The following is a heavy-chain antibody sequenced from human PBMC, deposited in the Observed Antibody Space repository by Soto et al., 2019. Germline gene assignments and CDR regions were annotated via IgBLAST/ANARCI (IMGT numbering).Heavy chain of an antibody. Sequence: SETLSLTCTVSGGSISSYYWSWIRQPPGKGLEWIGYIYYSGSTNYNPSLKSRVTISVDTSKNQFSLKLSSVTAADTAVYYCARVGDIVVVPAAMPWYWFDPWGQGTLVTVSS. CDR3: ARVGDIVVVPAAMPWYWFDP. J-gene: IGHJ5*02. CDR2: IYYSGST. CDR1: GGSISSYY. V-gene: IGHV4-59*01. D-gene: IGHD2-2*01.